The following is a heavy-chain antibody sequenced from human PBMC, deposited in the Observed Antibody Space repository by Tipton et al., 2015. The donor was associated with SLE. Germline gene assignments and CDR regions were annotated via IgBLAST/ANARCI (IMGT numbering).Heavy chain of an antibody. D-gene: IGHD1-7*01. CDR1: GGSFSGYY. Sequence: TLSLTCAVYGGSFSGYYWSWIRQPPGKGLEWIGEINHSGSTNYNPPLKSRVAISVDTSKKEFSLKLSSVTAADTAAYYCARRGNWNWGYWGQGTLVTVSS. V-gene: IGHV4-34*01. J-gene: IGHJ4*02. CDR2: INHSGST. CDR3: ARRGNWNWGY.